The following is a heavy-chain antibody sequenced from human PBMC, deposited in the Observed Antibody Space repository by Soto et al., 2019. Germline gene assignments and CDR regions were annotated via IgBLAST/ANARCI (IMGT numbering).Heavy chain of an antibody. CDR2: ISYDGSSE. J-gene: IGHJ3*01. D-gene: IGHD1-26*01. V-gene: IGHV3-30*18. Sequence: PGGSLRLSCAASGITFRSYGMHWVRQAPGKGLEWVTVISYDGSSEYYADSVKGRFTISRDNSKNTLYLQMNSLRAEDTAVYYCAKGTGASWVSAFDVWGQGTMVTVS. CDR3: AKGTGASWVSAFDV. CDR1: GITFRSYG.